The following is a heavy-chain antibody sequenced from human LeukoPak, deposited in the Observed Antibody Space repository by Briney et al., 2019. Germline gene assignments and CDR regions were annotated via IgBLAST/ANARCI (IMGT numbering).Heavy chain of an antibody. CDR3: ARDLRYFDWRGYFDY. CDR1: GFTFSSYG. CDR2: IWYDGSNK. Sequence: PGGSLRLSCAASGFTFSSYGMHWVRQAPGKGLEWVAGIWYDGSNKYYADSVKGRFTISRGNTKNTLYLQMNSLRAEDTAVYYCARDLRYFDWRGYFDYWGQGTLVTVSS. D-gene: IGHD3-9*01. V-gene: IGHV3-33*01. J-gene: IGHJ4*02.